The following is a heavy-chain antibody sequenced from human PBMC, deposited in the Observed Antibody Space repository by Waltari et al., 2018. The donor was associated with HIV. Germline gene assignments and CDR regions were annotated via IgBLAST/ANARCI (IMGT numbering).Heavy chain of an antibody. CDR3: AKDQFLGSSYDMDV. Sequence: QVQLQESGPGLVKPSGTLSLTCAVSGGSISSNNWWRWIRQSPGKGLEWIGQISHSGSTNKNPSLRSLLTMSVDKSKNQFSLELTSVTAADTAVYYCAKDQFLGSSYDMDVWGIGTTVTVSS. V-gene: IGHV4-4*02. CDR1: GGSISSNNW. D-gene: IGHD3-10*01. CDR2: ISHSGST. J-gene: IGHJ6*03.